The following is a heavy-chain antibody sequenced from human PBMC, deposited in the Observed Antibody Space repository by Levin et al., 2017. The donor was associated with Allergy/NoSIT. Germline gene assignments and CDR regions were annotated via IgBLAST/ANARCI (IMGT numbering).Heavy chain of an antibody. J-gene: IGHJ3*02. D-gene: IGHD4-17*01. Sequence: SVKVSCKASGGTFSSYAISWVRQAPGQGLEWMGGIIPIFGTANYAQKFQGRVTITADESTSTAYMELSSLRSEDTAVYYCARADYGIDAFDSWGQGTMVTVSS. CDR3: ARADYGIDAFDS. V-gene: IGHV1-69*13. CDR1: GGTFSSYA. CDR2: IIPIFGTA.